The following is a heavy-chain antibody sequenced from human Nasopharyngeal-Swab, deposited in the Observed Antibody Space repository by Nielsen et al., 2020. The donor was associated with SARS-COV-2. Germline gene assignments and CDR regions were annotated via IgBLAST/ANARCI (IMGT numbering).Heavy chain of an antibody. D-gene: IGHD3-9*01. J-gene: IGHJ4*02. Sequence: VRQAPGKGLEWVAIIWSSVSNKYYAEPVKGRFTISRDNSKNTLYLQMNSLRAEDTAVYYCARDGDILTGLSLDYWGQGTLVTVSS. CDR3: ARDGDILTGLSLDY. CDR2: IWSSVSNK. V-gene: IGHV3-33*01.